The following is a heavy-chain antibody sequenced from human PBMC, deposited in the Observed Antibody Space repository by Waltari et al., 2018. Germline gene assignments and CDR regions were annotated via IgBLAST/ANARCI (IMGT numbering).Heavy chain of an antibody. CDR1: GYTFTRYS. CDR2: NHGGNGNT. CDR3: AKTQYDFWSAYFDY. Sequence: QVYFVQSGAEVKKPGASVTVSCKPSGYTFTRYSMHWVRQAPGQGLEWMGWNHGGNGNTKYSKKFQDRLTISKDTSATTVYMELSSLTSEDTAVYYCAKTQYDFWSAYFDYWGQGTLVTVSS. V-gene: IGHV1-3*01. D-gene: IGHD3-3*01. J-gene: IGHJ4*02.